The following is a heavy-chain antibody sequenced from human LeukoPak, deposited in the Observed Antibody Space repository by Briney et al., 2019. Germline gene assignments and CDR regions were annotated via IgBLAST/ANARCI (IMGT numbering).Heavy chain of an antibody. J-gene: IGHJ4*02. CDR2: ISPSSTSI. Sequence: GGSLRPSCAASGFTFGRYSLNWVRQAPGKGLEWISYISPSSTSIHYADSVKGRFTISRDNAKNSLYLQMNSLRDEDTAVYYCARAASNRSPNYWAQATLVTVSS. V-gene: IGHV3-48*02. CDR3: ARAASNRSPNY. D-gene: IGHD1-14*01. CDR1: GFTFGRYS.